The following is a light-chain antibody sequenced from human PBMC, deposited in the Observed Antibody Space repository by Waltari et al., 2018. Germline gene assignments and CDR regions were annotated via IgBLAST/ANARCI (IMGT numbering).Light chain of an antibody. J-gene: IGLJ2*01. CDR2: EVS. V-gene: IGLV2-14*01. Sequence: QSALTQPASVSGSPGQAITISCTGTSSDIGRYNYVSWYQQHPGKAPKLVISEVSNRPSGVSNRCSGSKSGNTASLTISGLKAEDGAHYYCSSYTNSGNVVFGGGTKLTVL. CDR1: SSDIGRYNY. CDR3: SSYTNSGNVV.